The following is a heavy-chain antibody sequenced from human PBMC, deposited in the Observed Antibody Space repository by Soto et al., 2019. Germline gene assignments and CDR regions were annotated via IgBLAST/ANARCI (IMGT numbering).Heavy chain of an antibody. V-gene: IGHV1-69*01. D-gene: IGHD3-3*01. CDR3: TRGRFLEWLSSAYYFGY. CDR2: IIPIFGTA. Sequence: QVQLVQSGAEVKKPGSSVKVSCKASGGTFSSYAISWVRQAPGQGLEWMGGIIPIFGTANYAQKFQGRVTITADEYSSTAYMELSSLRSEDTAVYYCTRGRFLEWLSSAYYFGYWGQGTLVTVSS. CDR1: GGTFSSYA. J-gene: IGHJ4*01.